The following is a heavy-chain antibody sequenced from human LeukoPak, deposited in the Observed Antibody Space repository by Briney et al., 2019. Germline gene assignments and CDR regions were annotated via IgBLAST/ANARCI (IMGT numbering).Heavy chain of an antibody. CDR3: ARDYYDSSGYYHYYMDV. V-gene: IGHV3-48*03. D-gene: IGHD3-22*01. Sequence: GGSLRLSCAASGFTFSSYEVNWVRQAPGKGLEWVSYISSSGSSIYYADSVKGRFTISRDNAKNSLYLQMNSLRAEDTAVYYCARDYYDSSGYYHYYMDVWGKGTTVTVSS. CDR2: ISSSGSSI. CDR1: GFTFSSYE. J-gene: IGHJ6*03.